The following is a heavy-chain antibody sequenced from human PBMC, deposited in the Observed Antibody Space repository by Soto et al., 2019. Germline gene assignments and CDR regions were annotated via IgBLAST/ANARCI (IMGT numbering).Heavy chain of an antibody. D-gene: IGHD3-10*01. V-gene: IGHV4-34*01. CDR2: ISHDGGT. J-gene: IGHJ6*02. CDR1: GGSFDDFY. CDR3: ARGQLVWYGDLTPYHRDVDV. Sequence: QVQLQQWGAGLLRPSETLSLTCAFYGGSFDDFYWSWVRQSPGKGLEWVGEISHDGGTNYSPSLASRVSISVDPSRNQFALHLRSVTAADTGLYYCARGQLVWYGDLTPYHRDVDVWGQGTTVTVSS.